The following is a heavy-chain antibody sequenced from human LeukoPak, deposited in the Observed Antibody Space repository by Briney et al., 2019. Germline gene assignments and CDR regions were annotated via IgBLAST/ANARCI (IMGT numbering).Heavy chain of an antibody. CDR3: ARDSAPGDTYGLPGIDS. J-gene: IGHJ4*02. CDR2: INPNSGGT. D-gene: IGHD5-18*01. V-gene: IGHV1-2*02. CDR1: GYTFTGYY. Sequence: ASVKVSCKASGYTFTGYYMHWVRQAPGRGLEWMGWINPNSGGTNYAQKFQGRVTMTRDTSISTAYMELSRLRSDDTAVYYCARDSAPGDTYGLPGIDSWGQGTLVTVSS.